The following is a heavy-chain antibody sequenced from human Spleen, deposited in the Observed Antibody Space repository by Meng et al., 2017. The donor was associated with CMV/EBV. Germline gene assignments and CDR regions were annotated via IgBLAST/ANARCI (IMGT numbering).Heavy chain of an antibody. V-gene: IGHV1-18*01. CDR2: ISAYNGNT. J-gene: IGHJ6*02. CDR1: GYTFTNYG. Sequence: ASVKVSCKASGYTFTNYGINWVRQAPGQGLEWMGWISAYNGNTNYAQNLQGRVTMTTDTSTSTAYMDLRSLRSDDTAVYYCARVGVSGHDFWRAYYGRGMDVWGQGTTVTVSS. CDR3: ARVGVSGHDFWRAYYGRGMDV. D-gene: IGHD3-3*01.